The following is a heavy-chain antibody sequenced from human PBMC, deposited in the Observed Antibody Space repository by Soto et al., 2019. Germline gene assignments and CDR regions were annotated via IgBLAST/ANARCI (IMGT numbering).Heavy chain of an antibody. J-gene: IGHJ3*02. CDR1: GFTFSSYS. CDR3: ARVGCSSSWGGWSDAFDI. CDR2: ISSSSSYI. Sequence: GGSLRLSCAASGFTFSSYSMNWVRQAPGKGLEWVSSISSSSSYIYYADSVKGRFTISRDNAKNSLYLQMNSLRAEDSALYYCARVGCSSSWGGWSDAFDIWGQGTMVTVSS. V-gene: IGHV3-21*01. D-gene: IGHD6-13*01.